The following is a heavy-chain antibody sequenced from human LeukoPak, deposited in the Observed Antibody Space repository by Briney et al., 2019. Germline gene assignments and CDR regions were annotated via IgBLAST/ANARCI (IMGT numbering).Heavy chain of an antibody. CDR2: ISASGGST. CDR1: EFTFSSYA. D-gene: IGHD2/OR15-2a*01. V-gene: IGHV3-23*01. J-gene: IGHJ6*02. CDR3: AKYVSAKGPPYALDV. Sequence: GGSLRLSCAASEFTFSSYAMQWVRQAPGKGLEWVSGISASGGSTWYADSVKGRFTISRDHSKNTLYLQMNSLRAEDTAVYYCAKYVSAKGPPYALDVWGQGTTVTVPS.